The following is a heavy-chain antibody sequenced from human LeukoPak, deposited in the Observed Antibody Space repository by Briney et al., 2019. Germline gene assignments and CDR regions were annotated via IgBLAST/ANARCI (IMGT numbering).Heavy chain of an antibody. J-gene: IGHJ4*02. CDR2: ISYDGSNK. CDR3: ASPASGWYSVPDY. Sequence: GGSLRLSCAASGFTFSSYAVHWVRQAPGKGLEWVAVISYDGSNKYYADSVKGRFTISRDNSKNTLYLQMNSLRAEDTAVYYCASPASGWYSVPDYWGQGTLVTVSS. D-gene: IGHD6-19*01. CDR1: GFTFSSYA. V-gene: IGHV3-30-3*01.